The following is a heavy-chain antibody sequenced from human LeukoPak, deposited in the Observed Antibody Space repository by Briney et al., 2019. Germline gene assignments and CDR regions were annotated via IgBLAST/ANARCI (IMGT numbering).Heavy chain of an antibody. D-gene: IGHD2-2*01. CDR3: ATLPATTYYFHY. CDR2: IRYDGSNK. V-gene: IGHV3-30*02. J-gene: IGHJ4*02. CDR1: GFTFSSYG. Sequence: GGSLRLSCAASGFTFSSYGMHWVRQAPGKGLEWVAFIRYDGSNKYYADSVKGRFTLSRDNSKNTLYLQMNSLRAEDTAVYYCATLPATTYYFHYWGQGTLVTVSS.